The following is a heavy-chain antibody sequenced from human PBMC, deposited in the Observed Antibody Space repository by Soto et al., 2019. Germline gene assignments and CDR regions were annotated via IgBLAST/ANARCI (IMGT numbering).Heavy chain of an antibody. V-gene: IGHV4-59*01. CDR1: GGSIGGGY. Sequence: PSETLSLTCTVSGGSIGGGYWGWIRQPPGKGLEWIGYVYYRGSSTSNPSLKSRVTMSADTSKNQLSLKVRSVSAAETAVYYCARVGERWQYFAWFYYFDSWGQGALVTVSS. D-gene: IGHD3-9*01. CDR3: ARVGERWQYFAWFYYFDS. J-gene: IGHJ4*02. CDR2: VYYRGSS.